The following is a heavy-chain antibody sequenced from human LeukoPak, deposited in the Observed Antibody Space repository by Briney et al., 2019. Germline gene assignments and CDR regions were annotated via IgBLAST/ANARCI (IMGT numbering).Heavy chain of an antibody. D-gene: IGHD2-2*01. CDR2: INAGNGNT. CDR3: AREGACSSTSCYHDAFDI. J-gene: IGHJ3*02. Sequence: ASVKVSCKASGYTFTSYAMHWVRQAPGQRLEWMGWINAGNGNTKYSQKFQGRVTITRDTSASTAYMELSSLRSEDTAVYYCAREGACSSTSCYHDAFDIWGQGTMVTVSS. CDR1: GYTFTSYA. V-gene: IGHV1-3*01.